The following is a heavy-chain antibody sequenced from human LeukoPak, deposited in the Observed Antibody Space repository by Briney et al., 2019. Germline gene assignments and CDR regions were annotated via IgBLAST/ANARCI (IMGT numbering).Heavy chain of an antibody. CDR3: ARGSRNYDFWSGALHFDY. D-gene: IGHD3-3*01. Sequence: GGSLRLSCAASGFTFSSYWMSWVRQAPGKGLEWVANIKQDGSEKYYVDSLKGRFTISRDNAKNSLYLQMNSLRAEDTAVYYCARGSRNYDFWSGALHFDYWGQGTLVTVSS. CDR1: GFTFSSYW. CDR2: IKQDGSEK. V-gene: IGHV3-7*01. J-gene: IGHJ4*02.